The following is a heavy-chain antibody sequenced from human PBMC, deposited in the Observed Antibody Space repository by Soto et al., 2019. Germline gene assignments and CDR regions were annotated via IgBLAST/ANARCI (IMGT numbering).Heavy chain of an antibody. CDR1: GFTFSSYA. CDR3: ATTLWYGELFFG. Sequence: EVQLLESGGGLVQTGGSLRLSCAASGFTFSSYAMSWVRKAPGKGLEWVSAISGSGGSTYYADSVKGRFTISRDNSKNTMYLQMNSLRAEDTDVYYCATTLWYGELFFGRGQGNLVTVSS. D-gene: IGHD3-10*01. J-gene: IGHJ1*01. CDR2: ISGSGGST. V-gene: IGHV3-23*01.